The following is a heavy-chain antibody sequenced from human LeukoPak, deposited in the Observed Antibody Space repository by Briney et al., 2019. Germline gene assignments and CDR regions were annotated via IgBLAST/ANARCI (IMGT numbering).Heavy chain of an antibody. CDR1: GFTFSSYG. D-gene: IGHD4-17*01. CDR3: ATLYGDDAFDI. CDR2: ISYDGSNK. J-gene: IGHJ3*02. V-gene: IGHV3-30*03. Sequence: PGGSLRLYCAASGFTFSSYGMHWVRQAPGKGLEWVAVISYDGSNKYYADSVKGRFTISRDNSKNTLYLQMNSLRADDAAVYYCATLYGDDAFDIWSQGTMVTVSS.